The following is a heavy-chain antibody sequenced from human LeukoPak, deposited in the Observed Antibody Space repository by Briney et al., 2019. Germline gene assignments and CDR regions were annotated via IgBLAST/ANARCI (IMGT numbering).Heavy chain of an antibody. Sequence: GGSLRLSCAASGFSFSTYSFSWVRQAPGKGLEWVSGISASGGDTFYADSVKGRFTISRDNPKNTLYLQMNSLRAEDTAVYYCAKDRTTAARIFDYWGQGTLVTVSS. J-gene: IGHJ4*02. CDR2: ISASGGDT. D-gene: IGHD6-6*01. CDR1: GFSFSTYS. V-gene: IGHV3-23*01. CDR3: AKDRTTAARIFDY.